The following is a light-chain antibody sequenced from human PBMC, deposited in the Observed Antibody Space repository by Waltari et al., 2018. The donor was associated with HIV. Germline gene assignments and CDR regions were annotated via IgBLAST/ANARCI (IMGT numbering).Light chain of an antibody. V-gene: IGKV1-39*01. CDR1: QSIGIH. CDR2: AAS. CDR3: QQSYSAPFT. Sequence: DIQMTQSPSSLSASVGDGVTFTCRASQSIGIHLNWYQQKPGRAPKLLISAASSLESEAPSRVSGSGSGTDFTLTITSLQPEDFATYYCQQSYSAPFTFGPGTKVDVK. J-gene: IGKJ3*01.